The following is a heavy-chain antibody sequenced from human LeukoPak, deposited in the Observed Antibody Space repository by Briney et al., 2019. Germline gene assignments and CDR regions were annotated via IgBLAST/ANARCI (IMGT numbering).Heavy chain of an antibody. CDR2: INQDGSKK. CDR1: GFTFGSYW. Sequence: PGGSLRLSCAASGFTFGSYWLSWVRQAPGKGLEWVANINQDGSKKNYVDSVKGRFTTSRDNAKNSVYPQMDSLRAGDTAVCYCAREIYGIDSWGQGTPVAVSS. V-gene: IGHV3-7*01. D-gene: IGHD4-17*01. J-gene: IGHJ4*02. CDR3: AREIYGIDS.